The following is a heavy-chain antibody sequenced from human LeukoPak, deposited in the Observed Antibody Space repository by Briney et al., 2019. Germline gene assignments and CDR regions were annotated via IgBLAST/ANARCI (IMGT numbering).Heavy chain of an antibody. V-gene: IGHV3-30*03. CDR3: ARDDGSSWYGEGYFDY. D-gene: IGHD6-13*01. Sequence: PGGSLRLSCAASGFTSSSYAMHRVRQAPGRGLEWVAAISYDGSNKYYADSVKGRFTISRDNSKNTLYLQMNSLRAEDTALYYCARDDGSSWYGEGYFDYWGQGTLVTVSS. CDR2: ISYDGSNK. J-gene: IGHJ4*02. CDR1: GFTSSSYA.